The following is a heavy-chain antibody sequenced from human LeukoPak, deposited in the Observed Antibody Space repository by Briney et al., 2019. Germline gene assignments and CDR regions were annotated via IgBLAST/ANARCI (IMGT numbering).Heavy chain of an antibody. CDR1: GFTFSNAW. CDR3: TTSYYDSSGFRA. CDR2: IKTKTDGGTI. V-gene: IGHV3-15*01. Sequence: PGGSLRLSCAASGFTFSNAWMSRVRQAPGKGLEWVGHIKTKTDGGTIDYAAPVQGRSTISRDDSKNMVYLLMNSLKTEDTAVYYRTTSYYDSSGFRAWGQGTLVTVSS. J-gene: IGHJ4*02. D-gene: IGHD3-22*01.